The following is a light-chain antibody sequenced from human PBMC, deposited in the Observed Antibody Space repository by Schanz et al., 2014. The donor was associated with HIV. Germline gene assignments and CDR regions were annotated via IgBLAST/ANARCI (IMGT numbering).Light chain of an antibody. J-gene: IGLJ1*01. Sequence: QSVLTQPPSVSGAPGQKVTISCTGSSSNIGAGYDVHWYQQFPGTAPRLLISTNTDRPSGVPDRFSGSKSGTSASLAITGLQAEDEADYYCASYTTSHTFVFGTGTKLTVL. CDR2: TNT. CDR1: SSNIGAGYD. CDR3: ASYTTSHTFV. V-gene: IGLV1-40*01.